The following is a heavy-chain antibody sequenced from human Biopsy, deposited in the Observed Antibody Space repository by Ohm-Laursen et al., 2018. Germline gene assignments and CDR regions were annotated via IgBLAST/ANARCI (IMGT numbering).Heavy chain of an antibody. J-gene: IGHJ6*02. V-gene: IGHV4-59*07. Sequence: SDTLSLTCAVSGGSISSYQWTWIRQPPGKGLEWIGYLYNTGGTNYNPSLKSRVTISVDTSKNQFSLRLNPVTAADTAVYYCARATNSTGWPYYYFYGMDVWGQGTTVTVSS. CDR2: LYNTGGT. D-gene: IGHD2/OR15-2a*01. CDR1: GGSISSYQ. CDR3: ARATNSTGWPYYYFYGMDV.